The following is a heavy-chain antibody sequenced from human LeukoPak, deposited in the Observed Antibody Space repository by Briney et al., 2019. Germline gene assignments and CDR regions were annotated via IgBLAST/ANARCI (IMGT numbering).Heavy chain of an antibody. CDR1: GYSFTSYW. D-gene: IGHD3-22*01. CDR2: IYPGDSDT. J-gene: IGHJ3*02. V-gene: IGHV5-51*01. CDR3: ARRFDGYYYDSGTRGELGYAFDI. Sequence: GESLKISCKGSGYSFTSYWIGWVRQMPGKGLEWMGIIYPGDSDTRYSPSFQGQVTISADKSISTAYLQWSSLKASDTAMYYCARRFDGYYYDSGTRGELGYAFDIWGQGTMVTVSS.